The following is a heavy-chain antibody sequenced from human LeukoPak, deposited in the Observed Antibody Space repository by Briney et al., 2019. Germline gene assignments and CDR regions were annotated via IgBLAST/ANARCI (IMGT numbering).Heavy chain of an antibody. CDR3: AKRSGTYYFDY. CDR2: IRYDGSNQ. Sequence: GGSLRLSRTASGFTFRDYAMSWFRQAPGKGLEGVAFIRYDGSNQYYADSVKGRFTPSRDNSKNTLYLRMNSLRAEDTAVYYCAKRSGTYYFDYWGQGTLVTVSS. V-gene: IGHV3-30*02. J-gene: IGHJ4*02. CDR1: GFTFRDYA. D-gene: IGHD1-26*01.